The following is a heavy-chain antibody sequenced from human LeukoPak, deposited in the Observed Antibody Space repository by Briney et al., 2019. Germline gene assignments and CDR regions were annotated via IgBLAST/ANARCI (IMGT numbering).Heavy chain of an antibody. CDR1: GFTFSSYS. Sequence: GGSLRLSCAASGFTFSSYSMNWVRQAPGKGLEWVSVIYSGGSTYYADSVKGRFTTSRDSSKNTLYLQMNSLRAEDTAVYYCARDRPVRYWGQGTLVTVSS. CDR2: IYSGGST. D-gene: IGHD3-16*02. J-gene: IGHJ4*02. V-gene: IGHV3-66*01. CDR3: ARDRPVRY.